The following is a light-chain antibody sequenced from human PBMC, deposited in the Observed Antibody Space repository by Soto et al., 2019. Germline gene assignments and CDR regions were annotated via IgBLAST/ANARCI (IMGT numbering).Light chain of an antibody. CDR2: DAS. CDR1: QSISSW. Sequence: DIQMTQSPSTLSASVGDRVTITCRASQSISSWLAWYQQKPGKATKLLLYDASSLSSGVPSRFRGSGSGTDFAPNISTLQPDDFAAYYCQQYNSYSTLFNFGPGTKVDIK. CDR3: QQYNSYSTLFN. V-gene: IGKV1-5*01. J-gene: IGKJ3*01.